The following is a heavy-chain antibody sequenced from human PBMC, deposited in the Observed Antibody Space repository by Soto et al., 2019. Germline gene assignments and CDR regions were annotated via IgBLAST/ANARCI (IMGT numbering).Heavy chain of an antibody. CDR2: INHSGNT. CDR3: ARGRLGSWFDP. D-gene: IGHD7-27*01. Sequence: SETLSLTCAVYGGSFSGYYWSWIRQPPGKGMEWIGEINHSGNTNYNPSLKSRVTISVDTSKNQFSLKLSSVTAADSAGDYCARGRLGSWFDPWGQGTLVTVSS. J-gene: IGHJ5*02. V-gene: IGHV4-34*01. CDR1: GGSFSGYY.